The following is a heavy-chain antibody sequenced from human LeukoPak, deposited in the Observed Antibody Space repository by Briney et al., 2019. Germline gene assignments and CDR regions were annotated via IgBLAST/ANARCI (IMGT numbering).Heavy chain of an antibody. CDR1: GFAFSSYW. V-gene: IGHV3-7*01. J-gene: IGHJ4*02. CDR2: IKQDGSEK. CDR3: ARASITMVRGAFDY. D-gene: IGHD3-10*01. Sequence: GGSLRLSCAASGFAFSSYWMSSVRQAPGKGLEWVANIKQDGSEKYYVDSVKGRFTISRDNAKNSLYLQMNSLRAEDTAVYYCARASITMVRGAFDYWGQGTLVTVSS.